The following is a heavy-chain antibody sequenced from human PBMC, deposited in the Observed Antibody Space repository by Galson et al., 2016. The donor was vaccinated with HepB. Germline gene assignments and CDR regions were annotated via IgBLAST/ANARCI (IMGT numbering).Heavy chain of an antibody. J-gene: IGHJ6*02. D-gene: IGHD1-14*01. CDR3: ARDRIPDRYYGLSV. V-gene: IGHV3-11*01. Sequence: SLRLSCAASGFTFSDYYMSWVRQAPGKGLEWLSIISDSGTSIYYADSVKGRFTVSRDNTKNLVYLQTNSLRAEDTAVYYCARDRIPDRYYGLSVWGHGTTVTVSS. CDR1: GFTFSDYY. CDR2: ISDSGTSI.